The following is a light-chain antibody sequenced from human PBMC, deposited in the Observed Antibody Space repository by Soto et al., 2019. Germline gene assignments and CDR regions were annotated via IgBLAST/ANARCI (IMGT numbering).Light chain of an antibody. J-gene: IGKJ5*01. CDR2: KAS. V-gene: IGKV1-5*03. CDR1: QNVNTW. Sequence: DIPMTQSPSTLSATVGDRVTITCRASQNVNTWLAWYQQKPGRAPKLLIHKASILESGVPSRFSGSGSGTEFTLTISSLQPDDFATYYCQQYDHYLITFGQGTRLEIK. CDR3: QQYDHYLIT.